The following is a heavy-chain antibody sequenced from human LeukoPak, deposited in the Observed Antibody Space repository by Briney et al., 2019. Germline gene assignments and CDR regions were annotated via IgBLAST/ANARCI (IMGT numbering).Heavy chain of an antibody. Sequence: ASVKVSCKASGYTFTGYYMHWVRQAPGQGLEWMGWINPNSGGTNYAQKFQGRVTMTRDTSISTAYMELSRLRSDDTAVYYCARGLYSRSYYFDYWGQGTLVTVSS. D-gene: IGHD1-26*01. CDR2: INPNSGGT. CDR1: GYTFTGYY. V-gene: IGHV1-2*02. CDR3: ARGLYSRSYYFDY. J-gene: IGHJ4*02.